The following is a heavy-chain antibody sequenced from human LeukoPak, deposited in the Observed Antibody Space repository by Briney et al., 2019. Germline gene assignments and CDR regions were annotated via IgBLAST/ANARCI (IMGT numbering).Heavy chain of an antibody. Sequence: GGSLRLSCAASGFTFSSYEMNWVRQAPGKGLEFVSAINSNGDSTYYANSAKGRFTISRDNSKNTLYLQMGSLRAEDMAVYYCAREQRGHAIDYWGQGTLVTVSS. V-gene: IGHV3-64*01. CDR3: AREQRGHAIDY. D-gene: IGHD5-18*01. J-gene: IGHJ4*02. CDR2: INSNGDST. CDR1: GFTFSSYE.